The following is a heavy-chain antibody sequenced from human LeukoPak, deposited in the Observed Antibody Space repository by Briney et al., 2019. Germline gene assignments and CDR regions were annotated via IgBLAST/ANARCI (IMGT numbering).Heavy chain of an antibody. J-gene: IGHJ4*02. D-gene: IGHD5-18*01. CDR3: ATNRDTYGRDY. CDR1: GGSISSYY. V-gene: IGHV4-59*01. Sequence: PSETLSLTCTVSGGSISSYYWSWIRQPPGKGLEWIGYIYYSGSTNYNPSLKSRVTISVDTSKNQFSLKLSSVTAADTAVYYCATNRDTYGRDYWCQGTLVTVSS. CDR2: IYYSGST.